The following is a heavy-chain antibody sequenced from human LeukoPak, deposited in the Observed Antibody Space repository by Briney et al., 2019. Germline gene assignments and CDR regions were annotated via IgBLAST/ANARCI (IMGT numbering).Heavy chain of an antibody. CDR2: ISSSSSTI. D-gene: IGHD6-13*01. Sequence: GGSLRLSCVASGFAFSNYGMHWVRQAPGKGLEWVSYISSSSSTIYYADSVKGRFTISRDNAKNSLYLQMNSLRAEDTAVYYCARVQQLAYFDYWGQGTLVTVSS. CDR3: ARVQQLAYFDY. V-gene: IGHV3-48*01. CDR1: GFAFSNYG. J-gene: IGHJ4*02.